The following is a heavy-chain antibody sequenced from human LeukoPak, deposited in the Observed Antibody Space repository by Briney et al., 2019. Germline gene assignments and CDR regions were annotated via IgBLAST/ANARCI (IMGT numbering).Heavy chain of an antibody. D-gene: IGHD4/OR15-4a*01. V-gene: IGHV3-30-3*01. CDR1: GFTFSSYA. Sequence: GGSLRLSCAASGFTFSSYAMHWVRQAPGKGLEWVAVISYDGSNKYYADTVKGRFTISRDNSKNTLYPQMNSLRAEDTAVYYCAKASNDWGQGTLVTVSS. CDR3: AKASND. CDR2: ISYDGSNK. J-gene: IGHJ4*02.